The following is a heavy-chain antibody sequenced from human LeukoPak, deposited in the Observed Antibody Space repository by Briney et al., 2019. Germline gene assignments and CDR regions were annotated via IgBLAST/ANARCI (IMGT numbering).Heavy chain of an antibody. CDR2: T. D-gene: IGHD2-8*01. CDR3: AMARNGNFYWYFDY. Sequence: TRYSPSFQGQVTISADKSISTAYLEWSSLKASDTAVYFCAMARNGNFYWYFDYWGQGTLVTVSS. J-gene: IGHJ4*02. V-gene: IGHV5-51*01.